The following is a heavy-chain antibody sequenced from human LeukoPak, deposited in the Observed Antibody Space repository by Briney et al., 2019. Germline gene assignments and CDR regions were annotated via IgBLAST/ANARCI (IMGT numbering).Heavy chain of an antibody. D-gene: IGHD2-21*01. Sequence: GGSLRLSCAASGFTFSSYAMSWVRQAPGRGLEGVSGISGSGGRSYYADSVKGRFTISRENSKKTLYLQMNSLRAEDTAVYYCARGGSVMFDQWGQGTQVTVSS. CDR1: GFTFSSYA. CDR3: ARGGSVMFDQ. CDR2: ISGSGGRS. V-gene: IGHV3-23*01. J-gene: IGHJ4*02.